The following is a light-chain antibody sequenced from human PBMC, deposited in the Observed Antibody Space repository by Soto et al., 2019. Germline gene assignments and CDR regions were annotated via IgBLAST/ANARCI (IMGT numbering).Light chain of an antibody. V-gene: IGLV1-47*01. CDR3: AAWDDSLSGHYV. Sequence: QSALTQPPSAPGTPGQRVTISCSGSTSNIGTNYVYWYHQLPGTAPKLLISRNNQRPSGVPDRFSGSKSGTSASLAISGLRSEDEGDYYCAAWDDSLSGHYVFGTGTKVTVL. J-gene: IGLJ1*01. CDR2: RNN. CDR1: TSNIGTNY.